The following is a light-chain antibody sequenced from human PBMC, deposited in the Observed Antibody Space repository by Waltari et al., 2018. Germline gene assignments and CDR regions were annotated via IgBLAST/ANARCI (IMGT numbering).Light chain of an antibody. J-gene: IGLJ2*01. CDR1: SNDVGGFDS. Sequence: QSALPQPPSASGSPGQSVTISCTGSSNDVGGFDSVSWYQQQPGKAPKLIIHEVNKRPSGVPDRFSGSKSGNSAYLTVSGLQADDEGDYHCSSYGGSSTLVFGGGTKLTVL. CDR3: SSYGGSSTLV. CDR2: EVN. V-gene: IGLV2-8*01.